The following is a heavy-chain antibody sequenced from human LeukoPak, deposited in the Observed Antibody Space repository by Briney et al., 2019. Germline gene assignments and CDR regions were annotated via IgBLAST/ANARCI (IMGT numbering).Heavy chain of an antibody. CDR3: ARASLCSSTSCYSGDWFDP. J-gene: IGHJ5*02. V-gene: IGHV4-59*01. CDR1: GGSISSYY. Sequence: PPETLSLTCTVSGGSISSYYWSWIRQPPGKGLEWIGYIYYSGSANYNPSLKSRVTISVDTSKNQFSLKLSSVTAADTAVYYCARASLCSSTSCYSGDWFDPWGQGTLVTVSS. D-gene: IGHD2-2*01. CDR2: IYYSGSA.